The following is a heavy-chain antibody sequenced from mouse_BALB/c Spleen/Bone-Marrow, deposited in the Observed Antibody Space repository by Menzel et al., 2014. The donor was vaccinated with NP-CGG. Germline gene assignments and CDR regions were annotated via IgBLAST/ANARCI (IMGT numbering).Heavy chain of an antibody. CDR2: SRNKAKYYTT. J-gene: IGHJ3*01. CDR3: ARDVGYGNYFVY. CDR1: GFTFSDFY. Sequence: DAHLVESGGGLVQPGDSLRLSCATSGFTFSDFYMEWVRQPPGKRLEWIAASRNKAKYYTTEYSASVKGRFIVSRDTSQSVLYLQMNALRAEDTAIYYCARDVGYGNYFVYWGQGTLVTVSA. D-gene: IGHD2-10*02. V-gene: IGHV7-1*02.